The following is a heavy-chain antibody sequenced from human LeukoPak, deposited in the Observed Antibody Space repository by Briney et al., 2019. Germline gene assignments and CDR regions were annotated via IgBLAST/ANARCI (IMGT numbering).Heavy chain of an antibody. V-gene: IGHV4-31*03. CDR1: GVSISRSFYF. Sequence: PSQTLSLTCSVSGVSISRSFYFWSWVRQDPGKGLEWIGYVYDSGETYLDPSLESRVSMSLDTSQNEFSLRLTSVTAADTAVYNCARLHGDYASGTPPFDYWGPGTLVTVSS. J-gene: IGHJ4*02. D-gene: IGHD3-10*01. CDR2: VYDSGET. CDR3: ARLHGDYASGTPPFDY.